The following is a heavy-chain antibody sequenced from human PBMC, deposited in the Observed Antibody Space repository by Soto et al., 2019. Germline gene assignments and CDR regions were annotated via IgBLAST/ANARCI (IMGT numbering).Heavy chain of an antibody. CDR3: AIIKFPVVVTRPHQNLFDP. Sequence: GEALXVSWKGSGYRFTSYWIXXVRXXXGKGLXAMGSIYPGDSDTRYSPSLQGQVTISADKSIRTAYLQWSSLKASDTAMYYCAIIKFPVVVTRPHQNLFDPWGQGTLVTVSS. CDR2: IYPGDSDT. CDR1: GYRFTSYW. D-gene: IGHD2-2*01. J-gene: IGHJ5*02. V-gene: IGHV5-51*01.